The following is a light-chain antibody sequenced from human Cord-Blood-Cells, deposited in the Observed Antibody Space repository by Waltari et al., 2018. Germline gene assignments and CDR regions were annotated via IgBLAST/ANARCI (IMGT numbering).Light chain of an antibody. J-gene: IGLJ3*02. CDR1: SSNIGSNT. CDR2: RNN. Sequence: QSVLTQPPSASGTPGQRVTISCSGSSSNIGSNTVNWYQQLPGTAPKLLIYRNNRRPSGGPDRFSGSKSGPSASLAISGLQSEDEADYYCAAWDDSLNGWVFGGGTKLTVL. CDR3: AAWDDSLNGWV. V-gene: IGLV1-44*01.